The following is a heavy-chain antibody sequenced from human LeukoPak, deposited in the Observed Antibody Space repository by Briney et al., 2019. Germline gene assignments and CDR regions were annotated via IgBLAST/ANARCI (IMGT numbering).Heavy chain of an antibody. V-gene: IGHV1-3*01. CDR3: ARGAFNYYYYGMDV. Sequence: ASVKVSCKASGYTFTSYAMHWVRQAPGQRLEWMGWINAGNGNTKYSQKFQGRVAITRDTSASTAYMELSSLRSEDTAVYYCARGAFNYYYYGMDVWGQGTTVTVSS. J-gene: IGHJ6*02. CDR1: GYTFTSYA. CDR2: INAGNGNT.